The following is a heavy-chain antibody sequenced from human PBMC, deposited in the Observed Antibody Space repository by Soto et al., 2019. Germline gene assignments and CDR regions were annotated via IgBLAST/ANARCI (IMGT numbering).Heavy chain of an antibody. CDR1: GYMFISYG. V-gene: IGHV1-18*01. CDR3: VRDLDGSGSYYTDY. J-gene: IGHJ4*02. Sequence: QAQLVQSGAEVKKPGASVKVSCKASGYMFISYGINWVRQAPGQGLEWMGWISAYNGNTKYAQNLQGRVTMTTDTSTSTAYMEMRSLRSDDTAVYYCVRDLDGSGSYYTDYWGPGTLVTVSS. D-gene: IGHD3-10*01. CDR2: ISAYNGNT.